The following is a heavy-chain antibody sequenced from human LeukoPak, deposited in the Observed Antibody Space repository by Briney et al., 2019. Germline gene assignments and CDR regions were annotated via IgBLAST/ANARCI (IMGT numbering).Heavy chain of an antibody. CDR2: IYYSGRT. V-gene: IGHV4-31*03. Sequence: SETLSLTCTVSGGSISSGGYYWSWIRQHPGKGLEWIGYIYYSGRTYYNPSLKSRVTISVDTSKNQFSLKLSSVTAADTAVYYCARDRGRDGYNWEFDYWGQGTLVTVSS. D-gene: IGHD5-24*01. CDR1: GGSISSGGYY. J-gene: IGHJ4*02. CDR3: ARDRGRDGYNWEFDY.